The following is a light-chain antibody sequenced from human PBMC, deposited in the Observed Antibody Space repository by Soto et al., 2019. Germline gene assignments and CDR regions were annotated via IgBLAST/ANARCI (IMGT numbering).Light chain of an antibody. CDR2: EVS. J-gene: IGLJ2*01. Sequence: QSVLTQPPSVSAAPGQKVTISCSGSSSNIGNNYVSWYQQLPGEAPKLLIYEVSNRPSGVSHRFSGSKSGNTASLTISGLQPEDEADYSCSSYTSSSTVIFGGGTKLTVL. V-gene: IGLV2-14*01. CDR3: SSYTSSSTVI. CDR1: SSNIGNNY.